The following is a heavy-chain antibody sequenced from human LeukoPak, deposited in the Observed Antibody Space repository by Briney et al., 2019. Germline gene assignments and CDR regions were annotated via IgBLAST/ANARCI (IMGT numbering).Heavy chain of an antibody. J-gene: IGHJ6*02. Sequence: SVTVSCKVCGYTLTELSMHWVGQAPGRGLDWMEGFDPEDGETIYAQKFQGRVTMTEDTSTDTAYMELSSLRSEDTAVYYCATANRLMVRHREKNYYYYGMDVWGQGTTVTVSS. V-gene: IGHV1-24*01. CDR3: ATANRLMVRHREKNYYYYGMDV. CDR2: FDPEDGET. D-gene: IGHD3-10*01. CDR1: GYTLTELS.